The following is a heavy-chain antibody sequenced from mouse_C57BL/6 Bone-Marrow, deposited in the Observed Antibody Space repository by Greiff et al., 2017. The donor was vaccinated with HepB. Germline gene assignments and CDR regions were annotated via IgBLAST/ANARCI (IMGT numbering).Heavy chain of an antibody. CDR1: GYSITSGYY. D-gene: IGHD4-1*01. J-gene: IGHJ4*01. CDR2: ISYDGSN. CDR3: ARDWDYYYAMDY. V-gene: IGHV3-6*01. Sequence: DVKLQESGPGLVKPSQSLSLTCSVTGYSITSGYYWNWIRQFPGNKLEWMGYISYDGSNNYNPSLKNRISITRDTSKNQFFLKLNSVTTEDTATYYCARDWDYYYAMDYWGQGTSVTVSS.